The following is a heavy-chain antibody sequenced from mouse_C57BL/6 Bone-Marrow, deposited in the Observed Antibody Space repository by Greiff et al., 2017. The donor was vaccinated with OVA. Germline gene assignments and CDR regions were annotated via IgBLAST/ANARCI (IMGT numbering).Heavy chain of an antibody. CDR2: IRSKSSNYAT. D-gene: IGHD2-3*01. CDR1: GFTFNTYA. J-gene: IGHJ1*03. Sequence: EVQGVESGGGLVQPKGSLKLSCAASGFTFNTYAMHWVRQAPGQGLEWVARIRSKSSNYATYYADSVKDRFTISRDDSQSMLYLQMNNLKTEDTAMYYCVGESSSYDGYPYWYFDVWGTGTTVTVSS. CDR3: VGESSSYDGYPYWYFDV. V-gene: IGHV10-3*01.